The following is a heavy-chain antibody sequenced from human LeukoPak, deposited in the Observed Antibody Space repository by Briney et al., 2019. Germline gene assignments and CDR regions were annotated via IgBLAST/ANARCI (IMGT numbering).Heavy chain of an antibody. J-gene: IGHJ5*02. CDR1: GFTFSSYG. D-gene: IGHD6-6*01. CDR3: AKDRIAARPICWFDP. V-gene: IGHV3-30*02. Sequence: GGSLRLSCAASGFTFSSYGMHWVRQAPGKGLEWVAFIRYVGSNKYYADSVKGRFTISRDNSKNTLYLQMNSLRAEDTAVYYCAKDRIAARPICWFDPWGQGTLVTVSS. CDR2: IRYVGSNK.